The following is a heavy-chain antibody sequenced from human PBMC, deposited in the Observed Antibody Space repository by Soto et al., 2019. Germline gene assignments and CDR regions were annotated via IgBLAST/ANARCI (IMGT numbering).Heavy chain of an antibody. J-gene: IGHJ6*02. Sequence: GESLKISCKGSGYSFTSYWIGWVRQMPGKGLEWMGIIYPGDSDTRYSPSFQGQVTISADKSISTAYLQWSSLKASDTAMYYCSYSAGVTVAASSVGMDVWGQGTTVTVSS. CDR1: GYSFTSYW. CDR3: SYSAGVTVAASSVGMDV. CDR2: IYPGDSDT. V-gene: IGHV5-51*01. D-gene: IGHD2-15*01.